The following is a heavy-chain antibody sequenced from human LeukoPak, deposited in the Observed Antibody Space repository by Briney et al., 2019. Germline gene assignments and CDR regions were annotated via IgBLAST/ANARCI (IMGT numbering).Heavy chain of an antibody. CDR1: GYSISSGYY. CDR3: AREIFYGSGSYYFDY. Sequence: SETLSLTCAVSGYSISSGYYWGWIRQPPRKGLEWIGSIYHNGNTNYNPSLKSRVTISVDTSKNQFSLKLSSVTAADTAVYYCAREIFYGSGSYYFDYWGQGTLVTVSS. D-gene: IGHD3-10*01. J-gene: IGHJ4*02. V-gene: IGHV4-38-2*02. CDR2: IYHNGNT.